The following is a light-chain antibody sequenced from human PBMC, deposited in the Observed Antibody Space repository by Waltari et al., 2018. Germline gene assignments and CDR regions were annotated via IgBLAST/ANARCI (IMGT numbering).Light chain of an antibody. CDR3: PQYNTYSS. V-gene: IGKV1-5*03. J-gene: IGKJ2*01. CDR2: KAS. Sequence: DIQMTQSLSSLSASVGDRVTITCRSSQSISNWLAWSQQKPGKALILLFYKASILKSGVPSRFSGSGSGTQFTLTISSLQPGDFATYYCPQYNTYSSFGQGTKLEIK. CDR1: QSISNW.